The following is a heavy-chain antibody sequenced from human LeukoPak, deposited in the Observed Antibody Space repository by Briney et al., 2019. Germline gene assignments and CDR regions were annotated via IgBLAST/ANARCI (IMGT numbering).Heavy chain of an antibody. J-gene: IGHJ4*02. D-gene: IGHD3-10*01. Sequence: ASVKVSCKASGFTFTSSAVQWVRQARGQRLEWIGWIVVGSGNTNYAQKFQERVTITRDMSTSTAYMELSSLRSEDTAVYYCVRAYDSIRGYFDYWGQGTLVTVSS. V-gene: IGHV1-58*01. CDR3: VRAYDSIRGYFDY. CDR1: GFTFTSSA. CDR2: IVVGSGNT.